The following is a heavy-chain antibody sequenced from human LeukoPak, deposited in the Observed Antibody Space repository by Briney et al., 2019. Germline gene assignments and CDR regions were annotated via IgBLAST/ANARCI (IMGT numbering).Heavy chain of an antibody. CDR2: ISSSSSTI. CDR3: ARSPYSSSWYDFDY. J-gene: IGHJ4*02. CDR1: GFTFSSYS. D-gene: IGHD6-13*01. Sequence: PGGSLRLSCAAFGFTFSSYSMNWVRQAPGKGLEWVSYISSSSSTIYYADSVKGRFTISRDNAKNSLYLQMNSLRAEDTAVYYCARSPYSSSWYDFDYWGQGTLVTVSS. V-gene: IGHV3-48*04.